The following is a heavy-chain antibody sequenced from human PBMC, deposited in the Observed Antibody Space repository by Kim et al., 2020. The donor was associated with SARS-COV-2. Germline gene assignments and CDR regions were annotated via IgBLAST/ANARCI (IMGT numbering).Heavy chain of an antibody. J-gene: IGHJ4*02. CDR3: ARDHLWFGEFPDY. CDR1: GFTFSSYG. V-gene: IGHV3-33*01. Sequence: GGSLRLSCAASGFTFSSYGMHWVHQAPGKGLEWVAVIWYDGSNKYYADSVKGRFTISRDNSKDTLYLQMNSLRAEDTAVYYCARDHLWFGEFPDYWGQGTLVTVSS. CDR2: IWYDGSNK. D-gene: IGHD3-10*01.